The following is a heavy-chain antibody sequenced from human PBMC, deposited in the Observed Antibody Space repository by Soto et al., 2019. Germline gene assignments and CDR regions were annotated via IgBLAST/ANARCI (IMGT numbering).Heavy chain of an antibody. CDR2: IWYDGSNK. V-gene: IGHV3-33*01. CDR1: GFTFSSYG. D-gene: IGHD2-15*01. Sequence: PGGSLRLSCAASGFTFSSYGMHWVRQAPGKGLEWVAVIWYDGSNKYYADSVKGRFTISRDNSKNTLYLQMNSLRAEDTAVYYCARESCSGGSCYRSKYYFDYWGQGTLVTVSS. CDR3: ARESCSGGSCYRSKYYFDY. J-gene: IGHJ4*02.